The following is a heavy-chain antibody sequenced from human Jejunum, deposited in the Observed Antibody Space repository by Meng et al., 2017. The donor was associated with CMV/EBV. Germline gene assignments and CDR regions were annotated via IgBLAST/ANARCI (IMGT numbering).Heavy chain of an antibody. CDR3: AREFTIFGVVIMSGY. J-gene: IGHJ4*02. CDR2: MNPNSGNT. D-gene: IGHD3-3*01. CDR1: GYTFTSYD. Sequence: GYTFTSYDINWVRQATGQGLEWMGWMNPNSGNTGYAQKFQGRVTMTRNTSISTAYMELSSLRSEDTAVYYCAREFTIFGVVIMSGYWGQGTLVPSPQ. V-gene: IGHV1-8*01.